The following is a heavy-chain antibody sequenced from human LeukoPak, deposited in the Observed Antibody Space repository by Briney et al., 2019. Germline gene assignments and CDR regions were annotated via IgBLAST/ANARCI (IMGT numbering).Heavy chain of an antibody. V-gene: IGHV3-7*01. D-gene: IGHD1-1*01. J-gene: IGHJ4*02. CDR3: ARGGTFVSDY. CDR2: INQGGSEK. Sequence: GGSLRLSCAASGFTFSTFWMSWVRQAPGKGLEWVANINQGGSEKYYVDSMKGRFTVSRDNAKNSLNLQMDSLRAEDTAVYYCARGGTFVSDYWGQGTLVTVSS. CDR1: GFTFSTFW.